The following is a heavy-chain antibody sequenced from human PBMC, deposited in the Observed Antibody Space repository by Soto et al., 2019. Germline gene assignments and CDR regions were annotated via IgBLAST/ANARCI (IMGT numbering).Heavy chain of an antibody. J-gene: IGHJ3*02. CDR1: GFTFSSYG. V-gene: IGHV3-33*01. CDR3: ARDRRRWQHLVPGAFDI. CDR2: IWYDGSNK. Sequence: QVQLVESGGGVVQPGRSLRLSCAASGFTFSSYGMHWVRQAPGKGLEWVAVIWYDGSNKYYADSVKGRFTISRDNSKNTLYLQMNSLRADDTAVYYWARDRRRWQHLVPGAFDIWGQGTMVTVSS. D-gene: IGHD6-13*01.